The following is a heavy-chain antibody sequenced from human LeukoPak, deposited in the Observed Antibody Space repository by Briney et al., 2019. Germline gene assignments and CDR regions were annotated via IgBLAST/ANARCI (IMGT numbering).Heavy chain of an antibody. CDR2: INPNSGGT. CDR3: ARDWDSRESWFDP. CDR1: GYTFTGYY. Sequence: AASVKVSCKASGYTFTGYYMHWVRQAPGQGLEWMGWINPNSGGTNYAQKFQGRVTMTRDTSISTAYMELSRLRSDDTAVYYCARDWDSRESWFDPWGQGTLVTVSS. D-gene: IGHD1-26*01. J-gene: IGHJ5*02. V-gene: IGHV1-2*02.